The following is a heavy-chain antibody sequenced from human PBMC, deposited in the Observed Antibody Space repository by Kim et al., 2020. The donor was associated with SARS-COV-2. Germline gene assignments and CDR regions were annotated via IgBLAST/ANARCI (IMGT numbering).Heavy chain of an antibody. Sequence: VDSVKGRFTIARDNARNSLYLEMNSLRAEDTAVYYCERQGPGTAWLPFDSWGQGTLLTVSS. D-gene: IGHD2-21*02. V-gene: IGHV3-7*01. J-gene: IGHJ4*02. CDR3: ERQGPGTAWLPFDS.